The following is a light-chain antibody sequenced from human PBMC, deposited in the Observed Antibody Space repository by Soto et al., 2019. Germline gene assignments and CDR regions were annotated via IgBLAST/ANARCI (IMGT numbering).Light chain of an antibody. Sequence: ASQMTQSPSSLSASVGDRVTITCRASQDIGNKLGWLQQKPGKAPELLIYSAYKLQSGVPSRFSGSGSGTDFTLIISSLQPEDFATYYCLQDYNYAWTFGQGTKVDIK. J-gene: IGKJ1*01. CDR1: QDIGNK. CDR2: SAY. V-gene: IGKV1-6*01. CDR3: LQDYNYAWT.